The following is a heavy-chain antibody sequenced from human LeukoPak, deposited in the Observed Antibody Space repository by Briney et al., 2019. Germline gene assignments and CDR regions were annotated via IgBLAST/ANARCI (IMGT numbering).Heavy chain of an antibody. D-gene: IGHD3-22*01. J-gene: IGHJ4*02. V-gene: IGHV3-33*06. CDR3: AKPLSGYYYDSSGLHY. CDR1: GFTFSSYG. Sequence: PGGPLRLSCAASGFTFSSYGMHWVRQAPGKGLEWVAVIWYDGSNKYYADSVKGRFTISRDNSKNTLYLQMNSLRAEDTAVYYCAKPLSGYYYDSSGLHYWGQGTLVTVSS. CDR2: IWYDGSNK.